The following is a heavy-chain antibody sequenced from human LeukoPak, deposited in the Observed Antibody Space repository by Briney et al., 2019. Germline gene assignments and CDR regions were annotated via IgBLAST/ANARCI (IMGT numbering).Heavy chain of an antibody. CDR2: IYHSGST. J-gene: IGHJ6*02. CDR1: GGSISSSNW. CDR3: ARVSIDFWSGYWYYYGMDV. V-gene: IGHV4-4*02. Sequence: SETLSLTCAVSGGSISSSNWWSWVRQPPGKGLEWIGEIYHSGSTNYNPSLKSRVTISVDKSKNQFSLKLSSVTAADTAVYYCARVSIDFWSGYWYYYGMDVWGQGTTVTVSS. D-gene: IGHD3-3*01.